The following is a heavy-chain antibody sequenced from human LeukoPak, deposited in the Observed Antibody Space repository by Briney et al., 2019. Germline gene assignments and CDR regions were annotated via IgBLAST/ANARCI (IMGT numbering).Heavy chain of an antibody. CDR3: ARADFVKWWFDP. CDR1: GFTVSSNY. V-gene: IGHV3-66*02. D-gene: IGHD1-26*01. Sequence: GGSLRLSCAASGFTVSSNYMSWVRQAPGKGLEWVSVIYSGGSTYYADSVRGRFTISRDNSKNTLYLQMNSLRAEDTAVYYCARADFVKWWFDPWGQGTLGTVSS. CDR2: IYSGGST. J-gene: IGHJ5*02.